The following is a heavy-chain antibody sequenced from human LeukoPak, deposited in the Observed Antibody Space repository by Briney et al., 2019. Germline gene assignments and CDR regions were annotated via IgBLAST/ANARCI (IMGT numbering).Heavy chain of an antibody. D-gene: IGHD6-6*01. V-gene: IGHV1-18*01. Sequence: EASVKVSCKASGNIFTSYGISWVRQAPGQGLEWMGWISGYNGNTNYAQKLQGRVTVTTDTSTSTAYMELRSLRSDDTAVYYCARDHLYGSSFGFDYWGQGTLVTVSS. CDR3: ARDHLYGSSFGFDY. CDR2: ISGYNGNT. J-gene: IGHJ4*02. CDR1: GNIFTSYG.